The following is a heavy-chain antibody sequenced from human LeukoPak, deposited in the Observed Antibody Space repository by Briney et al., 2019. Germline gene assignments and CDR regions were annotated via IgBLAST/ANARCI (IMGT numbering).Heavy chain of an antibody. D-gene: IGHD5-18*01. J-gene: IGHJ4*02. V-gene: IGHV3-64D*09. CDR3: VKDVDTAMVMTPSFDY. Sequence: GGSLRLSCSASGFTFSSYAMHWVRQAPGKGLEYVSAISSNGGSTYYADSVKGRFTISRDNSKNTLYLQMSSLRAEDTAVYYCVKDVDTAMVMTPSFDYWGQGTLVTVSS. CDR2: ISSNGGST. CDR1: GFTFSSYA.